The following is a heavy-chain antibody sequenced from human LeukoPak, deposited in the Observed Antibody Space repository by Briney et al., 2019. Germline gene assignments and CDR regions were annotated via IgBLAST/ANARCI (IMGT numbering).Heavy chain of an antibody. CDR3: ARGRGQLGYYYYMDV. CDR2: INHSGST. D-gene: IGHD6-6*01. Sequence: PSETLSLTCAVYGGSFSGYYWSWIRQPPGKGLEWIGEINHSGSTNYNPSLKSRVTISVDTSKNQFSLKLSSVTAADTAVYYCARGRGQLGYYYYMDVWGKGTTVTVSS. CDR1: GGSFSGYY. V-gene: IGHV4-34*01. J-gene: IGHJ6*03.